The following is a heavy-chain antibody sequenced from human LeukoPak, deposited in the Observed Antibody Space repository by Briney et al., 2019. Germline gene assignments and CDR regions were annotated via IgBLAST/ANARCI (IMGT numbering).Heavy chain of an antibody. CDR1: GFTFSSYS. CDR2: ISRSSSTI. CDR3: ARDLSGVTGYTYGRGIDY. V-gene: IGHV3-48*04. D-gene: IGHD5-18*01. J-gene: IGHJ4*02. Sequence: GGSLRLSCAASGFTFSSYSMNWVRQAPGKGLEWVSYISRSSSTIYYADSVKGRFTISRDNAKTSLYLQMNSLRAEDTAVYYCARDLSGVTGYTYGRGIDYWGQGTLVTVSS.